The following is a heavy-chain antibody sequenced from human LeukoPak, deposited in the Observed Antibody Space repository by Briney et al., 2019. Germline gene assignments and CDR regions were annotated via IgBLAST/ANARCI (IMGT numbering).Heavy chain of an antibody. D-gene: IGHD3-10*01. V-gene: IGHV3-74*01. CDR1: GFTFSSYW. CDR2: INSDGSST. CDR3: AKVATRGTMVRGVIGY. J-gene: IGHJ4*02. Sequence: PGGSLRLSCAASGFTFSSYWMPWVRQAPGKGLVWVSRINSDGSSTSYADSVKGRFTISRDNAKNTLYLQMNSLRAEDTAVYYCAKVATRGTMVRGVIGYWGQGTLVTVSS.